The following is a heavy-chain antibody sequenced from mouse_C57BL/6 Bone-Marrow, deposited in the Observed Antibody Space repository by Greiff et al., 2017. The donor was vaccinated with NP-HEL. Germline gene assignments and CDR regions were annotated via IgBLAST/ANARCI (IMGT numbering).Heavy chain of an antibody. CDR1: GFTFSSYA. CDR2: ISDGGSYT. J-gene: IGHJ1*03. D-gene: IGHD1-1*01. CDR3: ARDPDYYGSYWYFDV. Sequence: EVNLVESGGGLVKPGGSLKLSCAASGFTFSSYAMSWVRQTPEKRLEWVATISDGGSYTYYPDNVKGRFTISRDNAKNNLYLQMSHLKSEDTAMYYCARDPDYYGSYWYFDVWGTGTTVTVSS. V-gene: IGHV5-4*01.